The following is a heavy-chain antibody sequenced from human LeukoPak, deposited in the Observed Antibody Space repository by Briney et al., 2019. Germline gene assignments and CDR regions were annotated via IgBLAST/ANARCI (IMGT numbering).Heavy chain of an antibody. J-gene: IGHJ1*01. CDR1: GFTFSSHG. CDR3: AKDDAWGRFQY. D-gene: IGHD3-16*01. V-gene: IGHV3-23*01. CDR2: ISPSGDIL. Sequence: SGGSLRLPCAASGFTFSSHGMNWVRQAPGKGLEWVSGISPSGDILYYADSVKGQFTISRDNSKNTVSLQMNSLRAEDTAVYYCAKDDAWGRFQYWGQGTLVTVSS.